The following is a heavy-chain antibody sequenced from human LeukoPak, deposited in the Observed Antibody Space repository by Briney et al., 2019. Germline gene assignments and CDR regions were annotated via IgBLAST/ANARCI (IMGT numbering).Heavy chain of an antibody. D-gene: IGHD3-9*01. CDR2: ISGGDLRT. CDR3: AKDADDILTGYYDS. J-gene: IGHJ4*02. CDR1: GFTFSSYA. V-gene: IGHV3-23*01. Sequence: GGFLRLSCAASGFTFSSYALSWVRQTPGKGLEWVSAISGGDLRTYYADSVQGRFTVSRDTSKNTLYLQMNSLRAEDTAIYYCAKDADDILTGYYDSWGRGTLVSVSA.